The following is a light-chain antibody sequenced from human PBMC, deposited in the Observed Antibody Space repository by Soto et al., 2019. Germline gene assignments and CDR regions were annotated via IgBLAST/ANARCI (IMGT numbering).Light chain of an antibody. V-gene: IGKV3-20*01. CDR2: DAS. J-gene: IGKJ1*01. Sequence: EIVLTQSPATLSLSPGERATLSCRASQSVSTNLAWYQQKPGQAPRLLIYDASNRATRIPARFSGSGSGTDFTLTISRLEPEDFAVYYCQQYGSSPWTFGQGTKVDIK. CDR1: QSVSTN. CDR3: QQYGSSPWT.